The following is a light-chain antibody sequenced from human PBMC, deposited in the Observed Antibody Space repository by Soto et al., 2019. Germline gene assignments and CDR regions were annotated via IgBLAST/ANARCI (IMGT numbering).Light chain of an antibody. CDR2: KAS. Sequence: DIQMTQSPSTLSASVGDRVTITCRASQSISSWLAWYQQKPGKAPKLLIYKASSLESGVPSRFSGSGSGTEFTLTISSLQPDDFATYYCHQYNTYSPWTFGQGTKVEI. V-gene: IGKV1-5*03. CDR3: HQYNTYSPWT. CDR1: QSISSW. J-gene: IGKJ1*01.